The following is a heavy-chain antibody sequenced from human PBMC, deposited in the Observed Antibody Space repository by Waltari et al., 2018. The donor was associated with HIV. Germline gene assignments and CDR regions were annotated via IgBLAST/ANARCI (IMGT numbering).Heavy chain of an antibody. D-gene: IGHD3-3*01. CDR3: AKDVRYWDGLFYVGHDAFDV. J-gene: IGHJ3*01. CDR2: LSYYGIDK. Sequence: QVQLVESGGGVVPPGRSLRLSCAASGFTFNTYAMPWVRQAPGKGVEWVADLSYYGIDKHYADSVKGRFTISRDNAKNTVYLQLSSLRAEDTAAYYCAKDVRYWDGLFYVGHDAFDVWGQGTMVTVSS. CDR1: GFTFNTYA. V-gene: IGHV3-30-3*02.